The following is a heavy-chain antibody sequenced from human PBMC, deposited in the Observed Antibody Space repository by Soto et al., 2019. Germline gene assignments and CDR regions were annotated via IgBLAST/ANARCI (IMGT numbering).Heavy chain of an antibody. CDR2: IIPIFGTA. V-gene: IGHV1-69*01. CDR1: GGTFSSYA. CDR3: ASGGIAGGRYGMDV. J-gene: IGHJ6*02. Sequence: QVQLVQSGAELKKPGSSVKVSCKASGGTFSSYAISWVRQVPGQGLEWMGGIIPIFGTANYAQKFQGRVTITADEYTRTAYMELSSLRSEDTAVYYCASGGIAGGRYGMDVWGQGTTVTVSS. D-gene: IGHD3-16*01.